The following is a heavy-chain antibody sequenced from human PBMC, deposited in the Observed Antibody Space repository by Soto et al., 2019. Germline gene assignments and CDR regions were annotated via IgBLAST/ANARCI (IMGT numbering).Heavy chain of an antibody. D-gene: IGHD3-10*01. CDR1: GFTFSYYP. V-gene: IGHV3-21*06. Sequence: GSLRLSCAASGFTFSYYPLHWVRRAPGKGLEWVSSISDVRDYIRYADSVKGRFAISRDNAKTSLYLQMNSLTAEDTAVYYCAREGVHNYTEYYFDYWGQGTLVTVSS. CDR3: AREGVHNYTEYYFDY. J-gene: IGHJ4*02. CDR2: ISDVRDYI.